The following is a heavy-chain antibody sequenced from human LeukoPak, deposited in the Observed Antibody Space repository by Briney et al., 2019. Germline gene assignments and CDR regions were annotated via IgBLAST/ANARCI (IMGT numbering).Heavy chain of an antibody. V-gene: IGHV3-7*03. D-gene: IGHD4-17*01. CDR3: ARETIYGDYQLSYFDY. J-gene: IGHJ4*02. CDR2: IKQDGSDK. Sequence: GGSLRLSCAASGFTFSNYWMTWVRQAPGKGLEWVANIKQDGSDKYYVDSVKGRFSISRDNAKNSLYLQMNSPRAEDTAVYFCARETIYGDYQLSYFDYWGQGTLVTVSS. CDR1: GFTFSNYW.